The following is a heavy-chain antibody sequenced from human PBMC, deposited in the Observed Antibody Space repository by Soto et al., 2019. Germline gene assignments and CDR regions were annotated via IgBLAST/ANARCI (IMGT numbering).Heavy chain of an antibody. J-gene: IGHJ6*02. CDR2: IDPSDSYT. V-gene: IGHV5-10-1*01. CDR1: GYSFTSYW. Sequence: LGESLKISCKGSGYSFTSYWISWVRQMPGKGLEWIGRIDPSDSYTNYSPSFQGHVTISADKSISTAYLQWSSLKASDTAMYYCAITGWVDLPGMDVWGQGTTVTVSS. CDR3: AITGWVDLPGMDV. D-gene: IGHD1-26*01.